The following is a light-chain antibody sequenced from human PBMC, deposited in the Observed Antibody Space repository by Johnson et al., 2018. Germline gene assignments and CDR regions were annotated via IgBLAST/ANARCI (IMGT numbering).Light chain of an antibody. CDR2: ENN. Sequence: QSVLTQPPSVSAAPGQKVTISCSGSSSNIGNNYVSWYQQLPGTAPKLLIYENNKRPSGIPDRFSGSKSGTSATLGITGLQTGDEADYCCGTWDSSLSAGNVFGTGTKVTLL. CDR3: GTWDSSLSAGNV. V-gene: IGLV1-51*02. CDR1: SSNIGNNY. J-gene: IGLJ1*01.